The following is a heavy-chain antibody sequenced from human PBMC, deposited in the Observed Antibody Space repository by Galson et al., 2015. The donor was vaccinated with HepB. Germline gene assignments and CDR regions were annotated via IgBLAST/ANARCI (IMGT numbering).Heavy chain of an antibody. D-gene: IGHD3-10*01. V-gene: IGHV4-59*01. J-gene: IGHJ6*02. CDR2: IYYSGST. CDR3: ARMAVDVVRGVIPYYYYYGMDV. CDR1: GGSISSYY. Sequence: ETLSLTCTVSGGSISSYYWSWIRQPPGKGLEWIGYIYYSGSTNYNPSLKSRVTISVDTSKNQFSLKLSSVTAADTAVYYCARMAVDVVRGVIPYYYYYGMDVWGQGTTVTVSS.